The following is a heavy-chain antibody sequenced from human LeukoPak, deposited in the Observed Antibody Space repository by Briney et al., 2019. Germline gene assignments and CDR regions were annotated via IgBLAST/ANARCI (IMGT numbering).Heavy chain of an antibody. V-gene: IGHV1-69*05. D-gene: IGHD1-26*01. CDR3: ARGPPGIVGATGAGFYYYMDV. CDR1: GGTFSIYA. CDR2: IIPIFGTA. J-gene: IGHJ6*03. Sequence: SVKVSCKASGGTFSIYAISWVRPTPGQGLEWMGGIIPIFGTAKYAQKFQGRVTITTDESTSTAYMELSSLRSEDTGVYYCARGPPGIVGATGAGFYYYMDVWGKGTTVTVSS.